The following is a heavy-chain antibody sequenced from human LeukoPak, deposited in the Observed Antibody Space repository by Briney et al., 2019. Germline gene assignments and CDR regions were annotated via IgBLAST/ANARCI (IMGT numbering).Heavy chain of an antibody. CDR3: ARVGSDCSDGNCY. Sequence: ASVKVSCKASGYTFTTFGITWVRHAPGQGLEWMGWISTYNGNTNYAQNLQGRVTMTTDTSTNTAYMELRSLTSDDTAVYYCARVGSDCSDGNCYWGQGTLVTVSS. J-gene: IGHJ4*02. D-gene: IGHD2-15*01. CDR2: ISTYNGNT. CDR1: GYTFTTFG. V-gene: IGHV1-18*01.